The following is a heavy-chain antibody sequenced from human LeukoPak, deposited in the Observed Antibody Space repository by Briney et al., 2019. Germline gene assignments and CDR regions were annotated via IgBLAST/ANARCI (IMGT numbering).Heavy chain of an antibody. CDR2: INHSGST. Sequence: SETLSLTCAVHGGSFSGYYWSWIRQPPGKGLEWIGEINHSGSTNYNPSLKSRVTISVDTSKNQFSLKLSSVTAADTAVYYCARVVTARYYYYYMDVWGKGTTVTVSS. J-gene: IGHJ6*03. V-gene: IGHV4-34*01. CDR1: GGSFSGYY. D-gene: IGHD2-21*02. CDR3: ARVVTARYYYYYMDV.